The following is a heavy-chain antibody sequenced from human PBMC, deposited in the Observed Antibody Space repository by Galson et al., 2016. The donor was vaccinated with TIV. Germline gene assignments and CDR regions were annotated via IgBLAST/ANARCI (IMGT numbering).Heavy chain of an antibody. Sequence: SVKVSCKASGYSFSDYHIHWVRQAPGQGLQWMGWINPNGGDTNYAQKFQNRVTMTRDTSISTAYMELSSLRSDDTAVYYCARDLMTSVTTPFDFWGQGTLVTVSS. D-gene: IGHD4-17*01. J-gene: IGHJ4*01. CDR2: INPNGGDT. CDR3: ARDLMTSVTTPFDF. V-gene: IGHV1-2*02. CDR1: GYSFSDYH.